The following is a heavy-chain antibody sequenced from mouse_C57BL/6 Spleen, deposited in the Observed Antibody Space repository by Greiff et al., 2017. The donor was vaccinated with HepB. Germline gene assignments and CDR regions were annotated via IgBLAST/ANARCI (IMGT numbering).Heavy chain of an antibody. V-gene: IGHV1-42*01. Sequence: VQLQQSGPELVKPGASVKISCKASGYSFTGYYMNWVKQSPEKSLEWIGEINPSTGGTTYNQKFKAKATLTVDKSSSTAYMQLKSLTSEDSAVYHCAREGIYYGNYFDYWGQGTTLTVSS. CDR3: AREGIYYGNYFDY. CDR1: GYSFTGYY. J-gene: IGHJ2*01. CDR2: INPSTGGT. D-gene: IGHD2-1*01.